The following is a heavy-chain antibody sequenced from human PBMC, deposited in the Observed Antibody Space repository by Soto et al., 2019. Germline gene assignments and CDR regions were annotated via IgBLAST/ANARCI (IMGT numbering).Heavy chain of an antibody. V-gene: IGHV4-59*01. J-gene: IGHJ6*02. D-gene: IGHD6-19*01. CDR1: GGSISSYY. Sequence: QVQLQESGPGLVKPSEILSLTCTVSGGSISSYYWSWIRQPPGKGLEWIGYIYYSGSTNYNPSLKSRVTISVDPSKNQFSLKLSSVTAADTAVYYCARAGGGSSGWYPIYYYYGMDVWGQGTTVTVSS. CDR3: ARAGGGSSGWYPIYYYYGMDV. CDR2: IYYSGST.